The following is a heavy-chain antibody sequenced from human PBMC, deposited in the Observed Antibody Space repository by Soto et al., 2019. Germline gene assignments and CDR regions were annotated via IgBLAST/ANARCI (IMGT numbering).Heavy chain of an antibody. J-gene: IGHJ6*02. V-gene: IGHV1-2*04. CDR3: ARDLGSPDYYYYGMDV. CDR2: INPNSGGT. Sequence: ASVKVSCKASGYTFTGYYMHWVRQAPGQGLEWMGWINPNSGGTNYAQKFQGWATMTRDTSISTAYMELSRLRSDDTAVYYCARDLGSPDYYYYGMDVWGQGTTVTVSS. D-gene: IGHD6-25*01. CDR1: GYTFTGYY.